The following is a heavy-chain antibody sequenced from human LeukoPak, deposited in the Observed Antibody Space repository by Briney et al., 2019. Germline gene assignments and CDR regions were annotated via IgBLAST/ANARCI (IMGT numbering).Heavy chain of an antibody. Sequence: SVKASCKASGGTFSSYAISWVRQAPGQGLEWMGRIIPIFGTANYAQKFQGRVTITTDESTSTAYMELRSLRSDDTAVYYCARSSLYSSSSSFDYWGQGTLVTVSS. J-gene: IGHJ4*02. V-gene: IGHV1-69*05. CDR2: IIPIFGTA. CDR1: GGTFSSYA. CDR3: ARSSLYSSSSSFDY. D-gene: IGHD6-6*01.